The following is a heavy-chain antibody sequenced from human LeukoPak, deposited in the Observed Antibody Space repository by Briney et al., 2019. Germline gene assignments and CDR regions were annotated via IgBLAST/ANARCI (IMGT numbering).Heavy chain of an antibody. CDR1: GYTFTGYY. D-gene: IGHD3-10*01. J-gene: IGHJ4*02. CDR2: INPNSGGT. Sequence: ASVKVSCKASGYTFTGYYMHWVRQAPGQGLEWMGWINPNSGGTNYAQKFQGRVTMTRDTSISTAYMELSRLRSDDTAVYYCARVTMVRGVTPGYWGQGTLVTVSS. V-gene: IGHV1-2*02. CDR3: ARVTMVRGVTPGY.